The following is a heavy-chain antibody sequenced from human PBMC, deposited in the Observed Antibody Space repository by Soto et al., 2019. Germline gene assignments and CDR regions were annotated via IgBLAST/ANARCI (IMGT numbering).Heavy chain of an antibody. CDR1: GYTFTSYD. CDR3: ASFLRVYRRPDSLVY. V-gene: IGHV1-8*01. J-gene: IGHJ4*02. D-gene: IGHD6-6*01. CDR2: MNPNSGNT. Sequence: GASVKVSCKASGYTFTSYDINWVRQATGQGLEWMGWMNPNSGNTGYAQKFQGRVTMTRNTSISTAYMELSSLRSEDTAVYYCASFLRVYRRPDSLVYRGPGILVTLSS.